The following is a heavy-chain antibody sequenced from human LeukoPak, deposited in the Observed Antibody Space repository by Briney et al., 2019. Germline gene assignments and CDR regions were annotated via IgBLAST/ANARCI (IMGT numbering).Heavy chain of an antibody. V-gene: IGHV1-2*07. J-gene: IGHJ3*02. CDR1: GYTFTAYY. D-gene: IGHD1-26*01. Sequence: GASVKVSCKASGYTFTAYYMNWLRQAPGQGPEWMGWINPDSGGANFTDNFQGRVTMTRDTSISTAYMELNRLTSDDTAVYFCARAGKVGATLHAFHIWGQGTMVTASS. CDR3: ARAGKVGATLHAFHI. CDR2: INPDSGGA.